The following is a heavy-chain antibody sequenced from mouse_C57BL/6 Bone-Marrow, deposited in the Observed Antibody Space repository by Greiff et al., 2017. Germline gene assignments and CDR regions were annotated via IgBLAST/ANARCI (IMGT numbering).Heavy chain of an antibody. CDR1: GYTFTSYW. D-gene: IGHD1-1*01. Sequence: QVQLQQPGAELVMPGASVKLSCKASGYTFTSYWMHWVKQRPGQGLEWIGEIDPSDSYTNYNQKFKGKSTLTVDKSSSTAYMQLSSLTSEDSAVYYCANSLNYYGSSYGELDAMDYWGQGTSVTVSS. V-gene: IGHV1-69*01. J-gene: IGHJ4*01. CDR2: IDPSDSYT. CDR3: ANSLNYYGSSYGELDAMDY.